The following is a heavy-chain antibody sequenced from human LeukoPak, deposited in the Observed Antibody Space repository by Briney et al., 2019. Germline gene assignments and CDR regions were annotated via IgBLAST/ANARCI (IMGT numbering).Heavy chain of an antibody. CDR2: IYYSGST. D-gene: IGHD3-10*01. CDR3: AREGRFGEKDV. J-gene: IGHJ6*04. Sequence: SETLSLTCTVSGGSINSYYWSWIRQPPGKGLEWIAYIYYSGSTNYNPSLESRVTISVDTSKNHFSLKLSSVTAADTAVFYCAREGRFGEKDVWGKGTTVTVSS. V-gene: IGHV4-59*01. CDR1: GGSINSYY.